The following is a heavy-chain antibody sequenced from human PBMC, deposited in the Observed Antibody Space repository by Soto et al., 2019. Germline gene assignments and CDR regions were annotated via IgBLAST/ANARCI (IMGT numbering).Heavy chain of an antibody. CDR1: GFTVSSNY. CDR2: IYSGGST. CDR3: ARDPYCSGGSCSRY. D-gene: IGHD2-15*01. Sequence: EVQLVESGGGLVQPGGSLRLSCAASGFTVSSNYMSWVRQAPGKGLEWVSVIYSGGSTYHADSVKGRFTISRDNSKNTLYLQMNSLRAEDTAVYYCARDPYCSGGSCSRYWGQGTLVTVSS. V-gene: IGHV3-66*01. J-gene: IGHJ4*02.